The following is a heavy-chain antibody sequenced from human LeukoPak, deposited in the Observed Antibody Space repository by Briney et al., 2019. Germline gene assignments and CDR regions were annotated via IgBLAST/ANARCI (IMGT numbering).Heavy chain of an antibody. V-gene: IGHV4-59*11. J-gene: IGHJ4*02. CDR2: IYYSGST. Sequence: SETLSLTCTVSGGSISSHYWSWIRQPPGKGLEWIGYIYYSGSTNCNPSLKSRVTISVDTSKNQFSLKLSSVTAADTAVYYCARARDGYKNRYYFDYWGQGTLVTVSS. CDR3: ARARDGYKNRYYFDY. CDR1: GGSISSHY. D-gene: IGHD5-24*01.